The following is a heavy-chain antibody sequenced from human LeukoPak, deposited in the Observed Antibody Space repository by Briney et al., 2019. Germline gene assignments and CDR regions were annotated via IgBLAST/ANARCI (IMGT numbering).Heavy chain of an antibody. Sequence: GGSLRLSCAASGLTFSSHWMHWVRQAPGKGLVWVSRITNDGSSTTYADSVKGRFTISRDNAKNSLYLQMNSLRAEDTAVYYCARDRLALGATTGYWGQGTLVTVSS. J-gene: IGHJ4*02. CDR1: GLTFSSHW. V-gene: IGHV3-74*01. D-gene: IGHD1-26*01. CDR3: ARDRLALGATTGY. CDR2: ITNDGSST.